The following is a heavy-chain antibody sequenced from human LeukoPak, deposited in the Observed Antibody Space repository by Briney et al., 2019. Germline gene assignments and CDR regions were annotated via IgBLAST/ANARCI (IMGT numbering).Heavy chain of an antibody. CDR3: ARATVQDSSWGTQLHFDY. CDR2: VWYDGSNK. D-gene: IGHD6-13*01. J-gene: IGHJ4*02. V-gene: IGHV3-33*01. CDR1: GFTFSSYG. Sequence: PGRSLRLSCAASGFTFSSYGMHWVRQAPGKGLEWVAVVWYDGSNKYYADSVKGRFTISRDNSKNTLYLQMNSLRAEDTAVYYCARATVQDSSWGTQLHFDYWGQGTLVTVPS.